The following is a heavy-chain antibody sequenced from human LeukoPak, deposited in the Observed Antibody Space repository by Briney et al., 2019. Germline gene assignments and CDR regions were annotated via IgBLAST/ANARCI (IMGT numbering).Heavy chain of an antibody. D-gene: IGHD2-15*01. Sequence: GASVKVSCKASGYTFTSYYMHWVRQAPGQGLEWMGIINPSSGSTSYAQKFQGRVTMTRDTSTSTVYMELSSLRSEDTAVYYCARDSPDSLPPYYYGMDVWGQGTTVTVSS. CDR3: ARDSPDSLPPYYYGMDV. J-gene: IGHJ6*02. CDR2: INPSSGST. V-gene: IGHV1-46*01. CDR1: GYTFTSYY.